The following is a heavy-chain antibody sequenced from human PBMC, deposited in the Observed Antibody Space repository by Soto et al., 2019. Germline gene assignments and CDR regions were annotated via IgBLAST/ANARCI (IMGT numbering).Heavy chain of an antibody. Sequence: SGGSLRLSCAASGFTFSSYWMHWVRQAPGKGLVWVSRINSDGSSTSYADSVKGRFTISRDNAKNTLYLQMNSLRAEDTAVYYCARVRGYCSGGSCYLGFDYWGQGTLVTVSS. V-gene: IGHV3-74*01. D-gene: IGHD2-15*01. CDR2: INSDGSST. CDR3: ARVRGYCSGGSCYLGFDY. CDR1: GFTFSSYW. J-gene: IGHJ4*02.